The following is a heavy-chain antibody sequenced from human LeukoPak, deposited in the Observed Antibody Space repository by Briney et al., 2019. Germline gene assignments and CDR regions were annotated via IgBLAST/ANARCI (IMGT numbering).Heavy chain of an antibody. D-gene: IGHD6-19*01. V-gene: IGHV1-8*01. Sequence: GASVKVSCKASGYTFTSYDINWVRQATGQGLEWMGWMNPNSGNTGYAQKFQGRVTMTRNTSISTAYMELSSLRSDDTAVYYCARERIVAGTGTFDSWGQGTLVTVSS. CDR1: GYTFTSYD. J-gene: IGHJ4*02. CDR3: ARERIVAGTGTFDS. CDR2: MNPNSGNT.